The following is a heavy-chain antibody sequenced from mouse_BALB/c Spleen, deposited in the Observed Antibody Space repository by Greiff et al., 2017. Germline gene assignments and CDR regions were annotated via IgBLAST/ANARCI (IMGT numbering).Heavy chain of an antibody. CDR2: IRNKANGYTT. V-gene: IGHV7-3*02. CDR1: GFTFTDYY. CDR3: ARDVGY. J-gene: IGHJ4*01. Sequence: EVQVVESGGGLVQPGGSLRLSCATSGFTFTDYYMSWVRQPPGKALEWLGFIRNKANGYTTEYSASVKGRFTISRDNSQSILYLQMNTLRAEDSATYYCARDVGYWGQGTSVTVSS.